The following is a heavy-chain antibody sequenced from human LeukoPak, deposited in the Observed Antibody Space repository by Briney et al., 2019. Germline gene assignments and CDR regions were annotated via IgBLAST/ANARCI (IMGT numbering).Heavy chain of an antibody. Sequence: ASVKVSCKASGYTFTSYYMHWVRQAPGQGLEWMGIINPSGGSTSYAQKFQGRVTMTRDTSTSTVYMELSSLRSEDTAVYYCARGELGITIFGVVITPFDYWGQGTLVTVPS. V-gene: IGHV1-46*03. J-gene: IGHJ4*02. CDR1: GYTFTSYY. D-gene: IGHD3-3*01. CDR3: ARGELGITIFGVVITPFDY. CDR2: INPSGGST.